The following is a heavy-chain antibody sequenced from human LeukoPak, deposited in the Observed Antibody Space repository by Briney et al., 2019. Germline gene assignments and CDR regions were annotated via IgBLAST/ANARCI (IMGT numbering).Heavy chain of an antibody. D-gene: IGHD2-2*01. CDR2: ISAYNGNT. Sequence: TSVKVSCKASGYTFTSYGISWVRQAPGQGLEWMGWISAYNGNTNYAQKLQGRATMTTDTSTSTAYMELRSLRSDDTAVYYCARDPRKRGYCSSTSCQNWFDPWGQGTLVTVSS. V-gene: IGHV1-18*01. J-gene: IGHJ5*02. CDR1: GYTFTSYG. CDR3: ARDPRKRGYCSSTSCQNWFDP.